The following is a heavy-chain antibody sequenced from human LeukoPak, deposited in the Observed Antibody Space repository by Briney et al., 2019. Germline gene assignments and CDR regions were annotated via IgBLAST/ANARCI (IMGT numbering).Heavy chain of an antibody. CDR1: GFTFGSYA. CDR2: ISCDGSSK. D-gene: IGHD3-22*01. Sequence: GGSLRLSCAASGFTFGSYAMRWVRQAPGQGLEWVSVISCDGSSKYYADSVKGRFTISRDNAKNTLYLQMNSLRAEDTAVYYCARVNWSTYFDYWGQGTLVTVSS. J-gene: IGHJ4*02. CDR3: ARVNWSTYFDY. V-gene: IGHV3-30*04.